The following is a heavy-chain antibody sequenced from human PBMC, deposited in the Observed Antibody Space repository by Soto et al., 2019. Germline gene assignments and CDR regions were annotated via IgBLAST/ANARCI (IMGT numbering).Heavy chain of an antibody. V-gene: IGHV1-69*08. CDR2: IIPFLGVT. Sequence: QVQLVQSGAEVKKPGSSVKVSCKSSGGTYSPYTINWVRQAPGQGLEWMGRIIPFLGVTNYGLKFQARVKITADKATNNAYREVRGLSFKDTAVYSWARDGEISVSTWSWGGLGGRGPLVTVSS. CDR1: GGTYSPYT. D-gene: IGHD3-10*01. CDR3: ARDGEISVSTWSWGGL. J-gene: IGHJ4*02.